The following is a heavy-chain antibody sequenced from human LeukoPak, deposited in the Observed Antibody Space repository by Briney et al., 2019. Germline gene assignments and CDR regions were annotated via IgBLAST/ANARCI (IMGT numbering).Heavy chain of an antibody. V-gene: IGHV3-21*01. CDR1: GFTFSTYN. D-gene: IGHD1-14*01. CDR2: ISSSSSYI. CDR3: ARSLTGSSFDP. Sequence: GGSLRPSCAASGFTFSTYNMNWVRQAPGKGLEWVSSISSSSSYIYYADSVKGRFTISRDNAKNSLYLQMNSLRAEDTAVYYCARSLTGSSFDPWGQGTLVTVSS. J-gene: IGHJ5*02.